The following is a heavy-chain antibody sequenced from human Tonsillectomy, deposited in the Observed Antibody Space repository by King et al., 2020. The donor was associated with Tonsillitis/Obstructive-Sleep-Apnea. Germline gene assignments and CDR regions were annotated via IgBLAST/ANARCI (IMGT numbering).Heavy chain of an antibody. CDR1: GFTFSNYA. J-gene: IGHJ3*01. Sequence: VQLVESGGGLVQPGGSLRLSCAASGFTFSNYAMSWVRQAPGKGLEWVSGISASGGTTYYADSVKGRFTISRDNSKNTLYLQMNSLRADDTAAYYCAKDXVIXISGVAGDTFDFWGQXTMVTVS. CDR2: ISASGGTT. CDR3: AKDXVIXISGVAGDTFDF. V-gene: IGHV3-23*04. D-gene: IGHD3-3*01.